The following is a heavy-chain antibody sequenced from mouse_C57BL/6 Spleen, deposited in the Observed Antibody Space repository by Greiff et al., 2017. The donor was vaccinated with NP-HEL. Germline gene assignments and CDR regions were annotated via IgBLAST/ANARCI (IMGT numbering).Heavy chain of an antibody. J-gene: IGHJ4*01. V-gene: IGHV1-81*01. CDR3: ARSYYYGSSLYYYALAY. CDR2: IYPRSGNT. CDR1: GYTFTSYG. Sequence: QVQLQQSGAELARPGASVKLSCKASGYTFTSYGISWVKQRTGQGLEWIGEIYPRSGNTYYNEKFKGKATLTADKSSSTAYMELRSLTSEDSAVYFCARSYYYGSSLYYYALAYWGQGTSVTVSS. D-gene: IGHD1-1*01.